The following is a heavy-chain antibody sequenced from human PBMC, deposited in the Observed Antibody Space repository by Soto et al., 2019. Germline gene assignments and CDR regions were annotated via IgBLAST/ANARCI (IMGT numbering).Heavy chain of an antibody. D-gene: IGHD3-10*01. J-gene: IGHJ6*02. CDR3: ARDKGGVGLGDSYGMDV. CDR1: GGTFSSYA. Sequence: QVQLVQSGAEVKKPGSSVKVSCKASGGTFSSYAISWVRQATGQGLEWMGGIIPIFDTANYAKKFQGRVTDTADEPTRTAYMELSSLRSEDTAGYYCARDKGGVGLGDSYGMDVWGQGTTVTVSS. V-gene: IGHV1-69*01. CDR2: IIPIFDTA.